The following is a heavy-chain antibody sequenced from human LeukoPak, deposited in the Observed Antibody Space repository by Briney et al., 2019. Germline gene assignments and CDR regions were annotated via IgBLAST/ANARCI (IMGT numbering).Heavy chain of an antibody. V-gene: IGHV1-69*13. D-gene: IGHD4-23*01. Sequence: SVKVSCKASGGTFSSYAISWVRQAPGQGLEWMGGIIPIFGTANYAQKFQGRVTITADESTSTAYMELSSLRSEDTAVYYCAREGGDYGGNPENWFDPWGQGTLVTVSS. CDR3: AREGGDYGGNPENWFDP. CDR1: GGTFSSYA. CDR2: IIPIFGTA. J-gene: IGHJ5*02.